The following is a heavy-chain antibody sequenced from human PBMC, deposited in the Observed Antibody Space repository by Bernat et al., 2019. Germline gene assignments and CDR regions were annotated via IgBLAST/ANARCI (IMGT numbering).Heavy chain of an antibody. Sequence: EVQLLESGGGLVQPGGSLRLSCAASGFTFSSYAMSWVRQAPGKGLEWVSAISGCGGRTSYADSVKARFTISRDNSTNTLYLHMNSLRAEDTAVYYCAKCPIRPTEFDYWGQGTLVTVSS. CDR3: AKCPIRPTEFDY. CDR2: ISGCGGRT. CDR1: GFTFSSYA. J-gene: IGHJ4*02. V-gene: IGHV3-23*01.